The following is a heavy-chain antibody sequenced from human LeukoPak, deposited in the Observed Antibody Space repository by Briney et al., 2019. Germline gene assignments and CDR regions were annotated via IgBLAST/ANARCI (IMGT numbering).Heavy chain of an antibody. J-gene: IGHJ4*02. Sequence: WVRQMPGKGLEWIGYIYNNGRTYYNPSLKSRVTISVDTSKNLFSLKVSSVTAADAAVYYCARGRSSSWSSFDYWGQGTLVTVSS. D-gene: IGHD6-13*01. CDR2: IYNNGRT. V-gene: IGHV4-30-4*08. CDR3: ARGRSSSWSSFDY.